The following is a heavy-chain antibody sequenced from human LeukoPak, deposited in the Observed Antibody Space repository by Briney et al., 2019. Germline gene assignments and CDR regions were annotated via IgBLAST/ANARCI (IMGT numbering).Heavy chain of an antibody. D-gene: IGHD2-8*01. Sequence: SETLSLTCAVYGGSFSGYYWSWIRQPPGKGLEWIGEINHSGSTNYNPSLKSRVTISVDTSKNQFSLKLSSVTAADTAVYYCARTVLYWYFDLWGRGTLVTVSS. J-gene: IGHJ2*01. V-gene: IGHV4-34*01. CDR3: ARTVLYWYFDL. CDR1: GGSFSGYY. CDR2: INHSGST.